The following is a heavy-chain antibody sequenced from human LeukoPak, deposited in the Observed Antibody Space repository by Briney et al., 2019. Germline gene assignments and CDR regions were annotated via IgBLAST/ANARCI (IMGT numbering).Heavy chain of an antibody. V-gene: IGHV4-59*01. CDR1: GGSISSYY. Sequence: SSETLSLTCTVSGGSISSYYWSWIRQPPGKGLEWIGYIYYSGSTNYNPSLKSRVTISVDTSNNQFSLKLSSVTAADTAVYYCARVSYYYDSSGYSYYFDYWGQGTLVTVSS. J-gene: IGHJ4*02. CDR3: ARVSYYYDSSGYSYYFDY. CDR2: IYYSGST. D-gene: IGHD3-22*01.